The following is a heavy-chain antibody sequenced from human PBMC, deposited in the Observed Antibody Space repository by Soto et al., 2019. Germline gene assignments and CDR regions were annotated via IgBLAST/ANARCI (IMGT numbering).Heavy chain of an antibody. D-gene: IGHD3-3*01. CDR3: IHRRVLQGMDV. CDR1: GLSLSTTGVG. V-gene: IGHV2-5*02. J-gene: IGHJ6*02. Sequence: QITLKESGPTLVKPTQTLTLTCTFSGLSLSTTGVGVGWIRQPPGKALEWLAVIYWDGGKHYSPSLKSRLTITKDTSKNQVVLTMTNMDPVDTATYYCIHRRVLQGMDVWGQGTTVTVSS. CDR2: IYWDGGK.